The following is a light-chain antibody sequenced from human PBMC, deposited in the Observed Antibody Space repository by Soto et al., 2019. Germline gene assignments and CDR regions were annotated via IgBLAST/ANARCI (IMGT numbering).Light chain of an antibody. CDR2: EVL. CDR3: CSYTTTSTFV. J-gene: IGLJ2*01. Sequence: QSVLTQPASVSGSPGQSITISCTGTSSDVGGYNYVSWYQQHPGKVPKLIIFEVLRPPSGISNRFSGSKSGNTASLTISGLQAEDEADYYCCSYTTTSTFVFGGGTKVTVL. CDR1: SSDVGGYNY. V-gene: IGLV2-14*01.